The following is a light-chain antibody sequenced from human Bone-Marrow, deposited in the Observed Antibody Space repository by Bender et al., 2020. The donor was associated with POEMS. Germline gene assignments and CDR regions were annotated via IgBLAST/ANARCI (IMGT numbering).Light chain of an antibody. V-gene: IGLV2-23*02. CDR2: ENV. Sequence: QSALTQPASVSGSPGQSITISCTGTTSDIGRYNLVSWYQQYPGKAPILIIYENVKRPSGASSRFSAFTSGNSASLTISGLQAEDEADYYCFSYANTITFAFGGGTKLTVL. J-gene: IGLJ2*01. CDR1: TSDIGRYNL. CDR3: FSYANTITFA.